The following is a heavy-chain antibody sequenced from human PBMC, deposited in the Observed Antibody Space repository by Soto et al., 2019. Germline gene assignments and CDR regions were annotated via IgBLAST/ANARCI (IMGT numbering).Heavy chain of an antibody. Sequence: ASVKVSCKASGYNFINYGITWVRQAPGQGLEWMGWIRVHNGNTNYAQNLQGRVTMTTDTSTSTAYMELRSLRSDDTAVYYWVRDLDGSGSYYTGYWGPGTLVTVSS. CDR1: GYNFINYG. J-gene: IGHJ4*02. CDR2: IRVHNGNT. V-gene: IGHV1-18*01. D-gene: IGHD3-10*01. CDR3: VRDLDGSGSYYTGY.